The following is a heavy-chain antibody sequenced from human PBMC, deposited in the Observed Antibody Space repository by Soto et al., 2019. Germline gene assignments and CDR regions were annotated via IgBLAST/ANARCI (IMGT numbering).Heavy chain of an antibody. D-gene: IGHD3-10*01. V-gene: IGHV3-23*01. CDR2: IGGGGSST. Sequence: GGSMRLPWGASGFNFSTYVMRWVSQAPGKGPEWVSTIGGGGSSTYYADSVKGRFTISRDNSKNTLYLQMNSLRPEDTAVYYCAKEGTLGLYYFDYWGQGPLVTVSS. CDR3: AKEGTLGLYYFDY. CDR1: GFNFSTYV. J-gene: IGHJ4*02.